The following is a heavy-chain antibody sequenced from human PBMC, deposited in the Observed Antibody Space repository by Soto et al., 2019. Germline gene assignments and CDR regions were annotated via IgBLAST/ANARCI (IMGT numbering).Heavy chain of an antibody. CDR3: AKDLHHYYDSSGYYYN. CDR2: ISYDGSNK. CDR1: GFTFSSYG. Sequence: GGSLRLSCAASGFTFSSYGMHWVRQAPGKGLEWVAVISYDGSNKYYADSVKGRFTISRDNSKNTLYLQMNSLRAEDRAVYYCAKDLHHYYDSSGYYYNWGQGTLVTVSS. D-gene: IGHD3-22*01. J-gene: IGHJ4*02. V-gene: IGHV3-30*18.